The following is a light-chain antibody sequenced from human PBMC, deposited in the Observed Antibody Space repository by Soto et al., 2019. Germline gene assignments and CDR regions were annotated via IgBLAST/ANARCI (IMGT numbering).Light chain of an antibody. Sequence: HSALTQPDSVTGSPGQSITISCTGTSSHVRGYNYVSWHQHHPGKAPTLMIFDVSSRPSRVSNRFSGSKSGNTASLTISGLQPEDEADYYRSSYTTSNTRQIVFGTGTKATVL. J-gene: IGLJ1*01. CDR2: DVS. CDR1: SSHVRGYNY. CDR3: SSYTTSNTRQIV. V-gene: IGLV2-14*03.